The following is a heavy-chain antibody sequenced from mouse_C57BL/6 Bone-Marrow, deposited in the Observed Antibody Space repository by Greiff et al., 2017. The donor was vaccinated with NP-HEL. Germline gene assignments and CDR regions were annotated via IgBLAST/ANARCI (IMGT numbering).Heavy chain of an antibody. V-gene: IGHV1-81*01. CDR2: IYPRSGNT. D-gene: IGHD1-1*01. J-gene: IGHJ4*01. CDR1: GYTFTSYG. Sequence: QVHVKQSGAELARPGASVKLSCKASGYTFTSYGISWVKQRTGQGLEWIGEIYPRSGNTYYNEKFKGKATLTADKSSSTACMELRSLTSEDSAVYFCARVGYGSSYGEDYAMDYWGQGTSVTVSS. CDR3: ARVGYGSSYGEDYAMDY.